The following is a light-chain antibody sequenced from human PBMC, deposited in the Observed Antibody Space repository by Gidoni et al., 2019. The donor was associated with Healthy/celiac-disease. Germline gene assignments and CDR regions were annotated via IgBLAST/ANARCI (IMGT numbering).Light chain of an antibody. CDR2: GAS. Sequence: EIVLSQSPGTLSLSPGERATLSCSASQSVSSSYLAWYQQKPGQAPRLLIYGASSRATGIPDRFSGSGSGTDFTLTISRLEPEDVAVYYCQQYGSSPLTFGGXTKVEIK. V-gene: IGKV3-20*01. CDR3: QQYGSSPLT. CDR1: QSVSSSY. J-gene: IGKJ4*01.